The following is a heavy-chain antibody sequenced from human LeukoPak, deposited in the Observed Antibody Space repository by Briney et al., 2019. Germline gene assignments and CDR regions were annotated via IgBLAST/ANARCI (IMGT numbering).Heavy chain of an antibody. CDR2: IRYDGSNK. V-gene: IGHV3-30*02. D-gene: IGHD5-18*01. CDR3: AKDGIQQQTDNWFDP. Sequence: GGSLRLSCAASGFTFSSYGMHWVRQAPGKGLEWVAFIRYDGSNKYYADSVKGRFTISRDNSKNTLYLQMNSLRAEDTAVYYCAKDGIQQQTDNWFDPWGQGTLVTVSP. J-gene: IGHJ5*02. CDR1: GFTFSSYG.